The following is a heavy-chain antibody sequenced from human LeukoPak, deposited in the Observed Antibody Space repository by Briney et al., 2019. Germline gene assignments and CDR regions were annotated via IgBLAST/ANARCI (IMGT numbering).Heavy chain of an antibody. D-gene: IGHD2-21*02. CDR1: GFTFSSYS. Sequence: PGGSLRLSCAASGFTFSSYSMNWVRQAPGKGLEWVSSISSSSSYIYYADSVKGRFTISRDNAKNSLYLQMNSLRAEDTAVYYCARDGAYCGGDCYRPYYFDYWGQGTLVTVSS. V-gene: IGHV3-21*01. J-gene: IGHJ4*02. CDR3: ARDGAYCGGDCYRPYYFDY. CDR2: ISSSSSYI.